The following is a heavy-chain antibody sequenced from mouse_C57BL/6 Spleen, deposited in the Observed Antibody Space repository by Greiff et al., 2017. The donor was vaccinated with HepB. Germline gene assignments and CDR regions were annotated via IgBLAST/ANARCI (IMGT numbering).Heavy chain of an antibody. V-gene: IGHV3-6*01. D-gene: IGHD4-1*01. CDR1: GYSITSGYY. CDR2: ISYDGSN. Sequence: DVKLQESGPGLVKPSQSLSLTCSVTGYSITSGYYWNWIRQFPGNKLEWMGYISYDGSNNYNPSLKNRISITRDTSKNQFFLKLNSVTTEDTATYYCAREGLGRAWFAYWGQGTLVTVSA. CDR3: AREGLGRAWFAY. J-gene: IGHJ3*01.